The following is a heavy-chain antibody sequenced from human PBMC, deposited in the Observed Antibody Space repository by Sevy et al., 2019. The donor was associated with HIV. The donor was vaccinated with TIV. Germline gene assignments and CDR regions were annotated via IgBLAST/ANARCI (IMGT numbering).Heavy chain of an antibody. CDR1: GFILKSFW. CDR2: IKSNSDGGTT. Sequence: GGSLRLSCEASGFILKSFWIHWVRQAPGKGLEWVGRIKSNSDGGTTDYAAPVEGRFTMLRDDSENRVYLQINNLKADDTAVYYCATAPGTGYWGQGTLVTVSS. J-gene: IGHJ4*02. V-gene: IGHV3-15*01. D-gene: IGHD3-10*01. CDR3: ATAPGTGY.